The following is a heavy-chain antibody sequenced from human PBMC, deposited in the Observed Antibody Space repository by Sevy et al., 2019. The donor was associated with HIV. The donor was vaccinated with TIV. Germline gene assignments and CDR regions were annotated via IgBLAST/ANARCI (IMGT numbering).Heavy chain of an antibody. CDR3: AKRGGKYDLGMDV. Sequence: GGSLRLSCAASGFTFSSYEMNWVRQAPGKGLEWVSYISSSGSTIYYADSVRGRFTISRDNAKKSLYLQMNSLRAEDTAVYYCAKRGGKYDLGMDVWDQGTTVTVSS. CDR2: ISSSGSTI. J-gene: IGHJ6*02. CDR1: GFTFSSYE. V-gene: IGHV3-48*03. D-gene: IGHD3-3*01.